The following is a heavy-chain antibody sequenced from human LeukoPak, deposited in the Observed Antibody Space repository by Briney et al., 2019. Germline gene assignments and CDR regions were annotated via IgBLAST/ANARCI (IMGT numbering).Heavy chain of an antibody. J-gene: IGHJ4*02. Sequence: GGSLRLSCAASGFTFSSYWMSWVRQAPGKGLEWVANIKQDGSEKYYVDSVKGRFTISRDNAKNSLYLQMNSLRAEDTAVYYCARVRVDGSGSYYNFPSYFDYWGQGTLVTVSS. CDR1: GFTFSSYW. D-gene: IGHD3-10*01. V-gene: IGHV3-7*01. CDR2: IKQDGSEK. CDR3: ARVRVDGSGSYYNFPSYFDY.